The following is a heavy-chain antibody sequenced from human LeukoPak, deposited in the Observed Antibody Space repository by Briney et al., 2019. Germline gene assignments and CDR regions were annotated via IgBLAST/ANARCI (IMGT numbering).Heavy chain of an antibody. J-gene: IGHJ6*03. V-gene: IGHV4-61*02. CDR2: IYTSGST. Sequence: SETLSLTCTVSGDSVSSISYYWSWIRQPAGKGLEWIGRIYTSGSTNYNPSLKSRVTMSVDTSKNQFSLKLSSVTAADTAVYYCARDFTSSSLPYYYYYMDVWGKGTTVTVSS. CDR1: GDSVSSISYY. CDR3: ARDFTSSSLPYYYYYMDV. D-gene: IGHD6-13*01.